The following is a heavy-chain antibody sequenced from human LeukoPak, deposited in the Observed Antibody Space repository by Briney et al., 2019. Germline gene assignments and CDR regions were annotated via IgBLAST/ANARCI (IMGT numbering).Heavy chain of an antibody. D-gene: IGHD2-2*01. CDR1: GGSFSSYY. J-gene: IGHJ4*02. CDR2: INHSGGI. Sequence: SETLSLTCAVYGGSFSSYYWGWIRQPPGKGLEWIGEINHSGGINYSPSLKSRVTISVDTSKNQFSLKLSSVTAADTAVYYCATLGYCSSTSCLRNDYFDYWGQGTLVTVSS. V-gene: IGHV4-34*01. CDR3: ATLGYCSSTSCLRNDYFDY.